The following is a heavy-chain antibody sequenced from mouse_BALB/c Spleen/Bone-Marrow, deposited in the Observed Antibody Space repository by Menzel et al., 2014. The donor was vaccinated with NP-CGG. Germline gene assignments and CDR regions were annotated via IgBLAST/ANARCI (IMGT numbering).Heavy chain of an antibody. CDR3: ARLGYYGWFAY. J-gene: IGHJ3*01. D-gene: IGHD2-3*01. CDR1: GFDFSRYW. CDR2: INPESNTI. V-gene: IGHV4-1*02. Sequence: DVQLQESGGGLVQPGGSLKLSCAASGFDFSRYWMSWVRQAPGKGLQWIGEINPESNTINYTHSLKDKFIISRDNAKNTLYLQMSKVRSEDTALYCCARLGYYGWFAYWGQGTLVTVSA.